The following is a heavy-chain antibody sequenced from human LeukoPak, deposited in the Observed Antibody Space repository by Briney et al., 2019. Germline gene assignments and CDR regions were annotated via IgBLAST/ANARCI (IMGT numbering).Heavy chain of an antibody. CDR2: ISSGSSII. V-gene: IGHV3-48*02. CDR1: GLTFSTST. Sequence: GGSLRLSCAASGLTFSTSTMNWVRQAPGKGLEWVSYISSGSSIIYYADSVKGRFTISRDNAKNSLYLQMSSLRDEDTAVYYCAREPFDYWGQGILVTVSS. J-gene: IGHJ4*02. CDR3: AREPFDY.